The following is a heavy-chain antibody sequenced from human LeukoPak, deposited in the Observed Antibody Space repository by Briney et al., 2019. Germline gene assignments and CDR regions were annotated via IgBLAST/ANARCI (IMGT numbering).Heavy chain of an antibody. CDR3: AAAYYDFDPYYYYYGMDV. CDR1: GFTFTSSA. D-gene: IGHD3-3*01. Sequence: VASVKVSCKASGFTFTSSAVQWVRQAREQRLEWIGWIVVGSGNTNYAQKFQERVTITRDMSTSTAYMELSSLRSEDTAVYYCAAAYYDFDPYYYYYGMDVWGQGTTVTVSS. J-gene: IGHJ6*02. CDR2: IVVGSGNT. V-gene: IGHV1-58*01.